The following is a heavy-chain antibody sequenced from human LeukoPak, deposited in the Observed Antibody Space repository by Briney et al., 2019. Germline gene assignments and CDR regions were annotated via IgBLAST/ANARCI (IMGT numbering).Heavy chain of an antibody. V-gene: IGHV3-48*03. J-gene: IGHJ6*03. CDR3: SRGRGSGTYYTRVYYMDV. CDR2: INSSESII. D-gene: IGHD3-10*01. CDR1: GFTFSSYE. Sequence: GGSLRLSCAASGFTFSSYEMNWVRQGPGEGLEWVSYINSSESIISYADSVKGRFTISRDNAKNSLYLQMNRLRAEATAAYYFSRGRGSGTYYTRVYYMDVWGKRATVTVSS.